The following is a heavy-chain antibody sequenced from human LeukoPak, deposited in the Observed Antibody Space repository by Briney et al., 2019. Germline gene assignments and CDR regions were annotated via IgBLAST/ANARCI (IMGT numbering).Heavy chain of an antibody. V-gene: IGHV3-11*01. J-gene: IGHJ5*02. CDR3: ARDPGYYDSSGYYGFDP. CDR1: GFTFSDYY. CDR2: ISTSGRTI. D-gene: IGHD3-22*01. Sequence: GSLRLSCAASGFTFSDYYMSRIRQAPGKGLEWVSYISTSGRTIYYADSVKGRFTISRDNAKNSLYLQMNSLRAEDTAVYYCARDPGYYDSSGYYGFDPWGQGTLVTVSS.